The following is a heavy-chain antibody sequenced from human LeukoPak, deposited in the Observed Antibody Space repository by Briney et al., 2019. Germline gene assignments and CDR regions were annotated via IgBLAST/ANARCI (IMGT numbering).Heavy chain of an antibody. CDR1: GGSISGYY. CDR3: ARHAEYDYVWGRYRAKIGKQFYYDY. CDR2: IYYTGST. Sequence: PSETLSLTCSVPGGSISGYYWSWIRQPPGKALEWLGYIYYTGSTNYNPSLKSRLTVSVDTSKNQFSLRLTSVTAADTSIYYCARHAEYDYVWGRYRAKIGKQFYYDYWGQGSLVTVSS. D-gene: IGHD3-16*02. V-gene: IGHV4-59*08. J-gene: IGHJ4*02.